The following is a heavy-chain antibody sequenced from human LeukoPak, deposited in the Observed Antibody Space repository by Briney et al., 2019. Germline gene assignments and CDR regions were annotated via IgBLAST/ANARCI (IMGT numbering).Heavy chain of an antibody. CDR3: ARGPNVSGPPDAFDI. D-gene: IGHD3-3*01. CDR2: INHSGST. Sequence: PSETLSLTCTVSGGSISSSSYYWGWIRQPPGKGLEWIGEINHSGSTNYNPSLKSRVTISVDTSKNQFSLKLSSVTAADTAVYYCARGPNVSGPPDAFDIWGQGTMVTVSS. V-gene: IGHV4-39*07. J-gene: IGHJ3*02. CDR1: GGSISSSSYY.